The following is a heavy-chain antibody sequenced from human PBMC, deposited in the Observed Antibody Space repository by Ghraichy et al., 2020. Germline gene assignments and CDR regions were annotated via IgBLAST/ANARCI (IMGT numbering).Heavy chain of an antibody. D-gene: IGHD6-19*01. CDR2: ISYDGSNK. V-gene: IGHV3-30-3*01. Sequence: GSLRLSCAASGFTFSSYAMHWVRQAPGKGLEWVAVISYDGSNKYYADSVKGRFTISRDNSKNTLYLQMNSLRAEDTAVYYCARGRHPVAGTFVVYWGQGTLVNVSS. J-gene: IGHJ4*02. CDR3: ARGRHPVAGTFVVY. CDR1: GFTFSSYA.